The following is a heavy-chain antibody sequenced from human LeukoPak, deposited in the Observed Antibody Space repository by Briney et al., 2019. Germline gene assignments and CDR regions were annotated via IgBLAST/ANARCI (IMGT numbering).Heavy chain of an antibody. D-gene: IGHD1-26*01. Sequence: PGGSLRLSCAASGFTLSNAWMSWVRQAPGKGLEWVGRIKSKTDGGTTDYAAPVKGRFTISRDGSKNALYLQMNSLKTEDTAVYYCMWEPDFDYWGQGTLVTVSS. J-gene: IGHJ4*02. CDR2: IKSKTDGGTT. CDR3: MWEPDFDY. V-gene: IGHV3-15*01. CDR1: GFTLSNAW.